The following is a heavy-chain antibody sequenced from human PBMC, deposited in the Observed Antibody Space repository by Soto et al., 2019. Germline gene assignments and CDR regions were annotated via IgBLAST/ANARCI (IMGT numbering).Heavy chain of an antibody. J-gene: IGHJ3*02. CDR1: GGTFSSYA. CDR3: ARTPMDTAMARDAFGI. Sequence: SVKVSCKASGGTFSSYAISWVRQAPGQGLEWMGGIIPIFGTANYAQKFQGRVTITADESTSTAYMELSSLRSEDTAVYYCARTPMDTAMARDAFGIWGQGTMVTVSS. CDR2: IIPIFGTA. D-gene: IGHD5-18*01. V-gene: IGHV1-69*13.